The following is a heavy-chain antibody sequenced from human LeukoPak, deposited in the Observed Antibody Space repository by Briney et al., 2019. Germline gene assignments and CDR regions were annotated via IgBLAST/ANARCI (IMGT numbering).Heavy chain of an antibody. CDR2: VYPGDSDT. CDR1: GYRFTTSR. D-gene: IGHD5-12*01. J-gene: IGHJ4*02. CDR3: ARQYSGYDY. Sequence: GESLKISCKGYGYRFTTSRIGWVRQMPGKGLEWMGRVYPGDSDTRYSPSFQGQVTISADKSISTAYLQWSSLKASDTAMYYCARQYSGYDYWGQGTLVTVSS. V-gene: IGHV5-51*01.